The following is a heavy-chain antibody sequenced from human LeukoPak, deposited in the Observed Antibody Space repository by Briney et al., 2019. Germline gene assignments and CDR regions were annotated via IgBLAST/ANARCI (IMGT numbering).Heavy chain of an antibody. J-gene: IGHJ4*02. CDR1: GFTFSSYN. CDR3: ARDPDPQWLAPLSPDY. Sequence: GGSLRLSCAASGFTFSSYNMNWVRQAPGKGLEWVSSISSSSSYIYYADSVKGRFTISRDNAKNSLYLQMNSLRAEDTAVYYCARDPDPQWLAPLSPDYWGQGTLVTVSS. CDR2: ISSSSSYI. V-gene: IGHV3-21*01. D-gene: IGHD6-19*01.